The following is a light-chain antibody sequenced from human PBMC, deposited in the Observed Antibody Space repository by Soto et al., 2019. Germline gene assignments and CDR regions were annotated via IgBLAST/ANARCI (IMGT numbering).Light chain of an antibody. CDR3: QQYNNWPPGT. CDR2: GAS. J-gene: IGKJ3*01. CDR1: QSVSSN. V-gene: IGKV3-15*01. Sequence: EIVMTQSPATLSVSPGERATLSCRASQSVSSNLAWYQQKPGQAPRLLIYGASTRATGIPARFSGSGSGTEFTLTISRLQSEDLAVYYCQQYNNWPPGTFGPGTKVDIK.